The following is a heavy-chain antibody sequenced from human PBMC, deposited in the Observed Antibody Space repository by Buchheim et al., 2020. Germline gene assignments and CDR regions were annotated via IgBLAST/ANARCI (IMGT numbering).Heavy chain of an antibody. D-gene: IGHD6-19*01. CDR3: ARAKGLDLDY. J-gene: IGHJ4*02. CDR1: QFTFSSHA. V-gene: IGHV3-30-3*01. CDR2: MSYDGGST. Sequence: QVQLVESGGDVVQPGRSLRLSCAASQFTFSSHAMHWVRQAPAKGLEWVAVMSYDGGSTMYAESVKGRFTISRDNSKNTLYLEMNSLRDEDTAVYYCARAKGLDLDYWGQGTL.